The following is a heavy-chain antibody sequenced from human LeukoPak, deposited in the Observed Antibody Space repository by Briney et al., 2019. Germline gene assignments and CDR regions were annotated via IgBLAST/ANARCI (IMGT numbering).Heavy chain of an antibody. V-gene: IGHV3-23*01. CDR3: AREINKWFDP. CDR1: GFTFNNYA. Sequence: GGSRRLSCAASGFTFNNYAMSWVRQAPGKGLEWLSSVSGSGGSTFYADSVKGRFTISRDNARSTLFLQLNSLRAEDTAVYYCAREINKWFDPWGQGTLVTVSS. J-gene: IGHJ5*02. CDR2: VSGSGGST.